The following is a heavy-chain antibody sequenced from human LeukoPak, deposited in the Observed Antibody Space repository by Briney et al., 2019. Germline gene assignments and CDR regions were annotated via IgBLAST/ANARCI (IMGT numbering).Heavy chain of an antibody. D-gene: IGHD6-13*01. J-gene: IGHJ4*02. V-gene: IGHV3-23*01. CDR3: AKDQGIAAAGTPGYFDY. Sequence: PGGSLRLSCAASGFTFSSYAMSWVRQAPGKGLEWVSAISGSGGSTYYADSVKGRFTISRDNSKNTLYLQMNSLRAEDTAVYYCAKDQGIAAAGTPGYFDYWGQGTLVTVSS. CDR1: GFTFSSYA. CDR2: ISGSGGST.